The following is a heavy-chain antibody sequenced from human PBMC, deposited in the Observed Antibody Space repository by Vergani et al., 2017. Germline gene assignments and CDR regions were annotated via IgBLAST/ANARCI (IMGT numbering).Heavy chain of an antibody. Sequence: EVPLLESGGGLVQPGGSLRLSCAVSGFTFSSYAMSWVRPVPGKGLEWVSGISGSGGNTYYANSVKGRFTISRDNSKNTLYLQMNSLRADDTAVYYCAKGVYCSSTSCYEGRGYYYGMGVWGQGTTVTFSS. CDR3: AKGVYCSSTSCYEGRGYYYGMGV. CDR2: ISGSGGNT. J-gene: IGHJ6*02. CDR1: GFTFSSYA. D-gene: IGHD2-2*01. V-gene: IGHV3-23*01.